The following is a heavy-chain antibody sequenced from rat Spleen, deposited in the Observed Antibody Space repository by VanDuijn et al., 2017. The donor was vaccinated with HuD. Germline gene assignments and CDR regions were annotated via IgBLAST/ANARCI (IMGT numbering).Heavy chain of an antibody. Sequence: EVQLVESDGDLVQPGRSLKLSCVASGFTFSDYYMAWVRQAPTKGLEWVATISYDGSSTYYRDSVKGRFTISRDNAKSTLYLQMNSLRSEDTAPYYCARRLPGSPFDYWGQGVMVTVSS. CDR2: ISYDGSST. J-gene: IGHJ2*01. V-gene: IGHV5-7*01. CDR1: GFTFSDYY. CDR3: ARRLPGSPFDY. D-gene: IGHD1-4*01.